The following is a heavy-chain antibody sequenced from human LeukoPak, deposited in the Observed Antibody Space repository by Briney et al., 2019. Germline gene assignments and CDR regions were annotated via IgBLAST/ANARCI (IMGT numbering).Heavy chain of an antibody. CDR1: GFTFSSYA. CDR3: AKVGRGDIVVVPAANSLFDF. D-gene: IGHD2-2*01. Sequence: GGSVRLSCAASGFTFSSYAMSWVRQAPGEGLEWVSTLSGSGVTTYYADSVKGRFTISRDNSKNTLYLQMHSLRAEDTAVYYCAKVGRGDIVVVPAANSLFDFWGQGTLVTVSS. CDR2: LSGSGVTT. J-gene: IGHJ4*02. V-gene: IGHV3-23*01.